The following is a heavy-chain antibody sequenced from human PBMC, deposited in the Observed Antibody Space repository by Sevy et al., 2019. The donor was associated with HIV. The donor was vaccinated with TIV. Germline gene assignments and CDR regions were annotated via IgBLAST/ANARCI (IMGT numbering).Heavy chain of an antibody. CDR2: FYYSGGT. J-gene: IGHJ3*02. Sequence: SETLSLTCTVSGGSISSSSYYWGWIRQPPGKGLEWIGSFYYSGGTYYNPSLKSRVTISVDTSKSQFSLKLSSVTAADTTVNYCAGGYSGFGIWGQGTMVTVSS. V-gene: IGHV4-39*01. D-gene: IGHD5-12*01. CDR3: AGGYSGFGI. CDR1: GGSISSSSYY.